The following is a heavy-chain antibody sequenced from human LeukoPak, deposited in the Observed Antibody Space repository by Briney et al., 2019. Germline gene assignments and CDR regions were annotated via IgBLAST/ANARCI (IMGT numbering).Heavy chain of an antibody. D-gene: IGHD6-13*01. CDR3: ARGIYTSIWVYRYFDS. CDR2: MNHSGST. CDR1: GGSFTAYY. J-gene: IGHJ4*02. Sequence: SETLSLTCAVYGGSFTAYYWTGIRQAPGKGLEWIGEMNHSGSTHSNPSLKSRVTISVDTSKNQFSLRLTSVTAADTAVYYCARGIYTSIWVYRYFDSWGQGTLVNVSS. V-gene: IGHV4-34*01.